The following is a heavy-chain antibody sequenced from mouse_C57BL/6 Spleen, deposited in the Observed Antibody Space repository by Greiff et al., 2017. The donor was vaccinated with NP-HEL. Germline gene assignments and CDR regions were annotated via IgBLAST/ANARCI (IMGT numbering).Heavy chain of an antibody. CDR2: ISYDGSN. D-gene: IGHD2-4*01. CDR1: GYSITSGYY. Sequence: EVQLQQSGPGLVKPSQSLSLTCSVTGYSITSGYYWNWIRQFPGNKLEWMGYISYDGSNNYNPSLKNRISITRDTSKNQFFLKLNSVTTEDTATYYCAREDYDRDWYFDVWGTGTTVTVSS. CDR3: AREDYDRDWYFDV. V-gene: IGHV3-6*01. J-gene: IGHJ1*03.